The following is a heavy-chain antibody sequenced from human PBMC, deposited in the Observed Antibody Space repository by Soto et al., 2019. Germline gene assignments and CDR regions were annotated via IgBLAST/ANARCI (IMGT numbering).Heavy chain of an antibody. CDR3: SSGGDILTPYFDF. CDR1: GGYISSYY. CDR2: IYYSGST. J-gene: IGHJ4*02. D-gene: IGHD3-9*01. V-gene: IGHV4-59*08. Sequence: SETLSLTCTVSGGYISSYYCSWIRQPPEKGLEWIGYIYYSGSTNYNPSLKSRVTISVDTSKNQFSPTLISVTAAAPAVYYCSSGGDILTPYFDFWGQGTRVTVSS.